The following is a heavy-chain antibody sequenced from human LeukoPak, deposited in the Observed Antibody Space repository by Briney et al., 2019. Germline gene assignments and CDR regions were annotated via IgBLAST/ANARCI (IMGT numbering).Heavy chain of an antibody. CDR1: GFTFSSHG. D-gene: IGHD3-10*01. CDR2: ITWDGGST. J-gene: IGHJ4*02. CDR3: AKGKNTGSYLSHVDY. Sequence: GGSLRLSCAASGFTFSSHGMNWVRQAPGKGLEWVSLITWDGGSTYYADSVKGRFTISRDNSKNSLYLQMNSLRTEDTALYYCAKGKNTGSYLSHVDYWGQGTLVTVSS. V-gene: IGHV3-43*02.